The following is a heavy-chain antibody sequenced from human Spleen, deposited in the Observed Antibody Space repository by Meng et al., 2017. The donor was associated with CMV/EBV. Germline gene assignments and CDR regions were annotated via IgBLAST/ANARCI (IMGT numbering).Heavy chain of an antibody. D-gene: IGHD1-26*01. V-gene: IGHV4-30-4*08. CDR3: ARVGSGSSKNDY. J-gene: IGHJ4*02. CDR2: IYTSGST. Sequence: VQLQESGPGLVKPSQTLSLTCTVSGGSISSGDYYWSWIRQPPGKGLEWIGYIYTSGSTNYNPSLRSRVTMSVDTSKNQFSLKLSSVTAADTAVYYCARVGSGSSKNDYWGQGTLVTVSS. CDR1: GGSISSGDYY.